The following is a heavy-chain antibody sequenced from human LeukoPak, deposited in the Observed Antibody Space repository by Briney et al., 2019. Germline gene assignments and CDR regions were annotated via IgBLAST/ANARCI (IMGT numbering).Heavy chain of an antibody. CDR1: GGTFSSYA. Sequence: GASVNVSCKASGGTFSSYAISWVRQAPGQGLEWMGGIIPIFGTANYAQKFQGRVTITADESTSTAYMELSSLRSEDTAVYYCARDRMRFGELRSWAFDIWGQGTMVTVSS. J-gene: IGHJ3*02. CDR2: IIPIFGTA. D-gene: IGHD3-10*01. CDR3: ARDRMRFGELRSWAFDI. V-gene: IGHV1-69*13.